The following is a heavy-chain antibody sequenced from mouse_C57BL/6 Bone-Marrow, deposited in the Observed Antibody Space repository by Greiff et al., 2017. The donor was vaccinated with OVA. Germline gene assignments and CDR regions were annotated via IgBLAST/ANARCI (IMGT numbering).Heavy chain of an antibody. CDR2: IWSGGST. Sequence: VMLVESGPGLVQPSQSLSITCTVSGFSLTSYGVHWVRQSPGKGLEWLGVIWSGGSTDYNAAFISRLSISKDNSKSQVFFKMNSLQADDTAIYYCARNGLGKFFAYWGQGTLVTVSA. CDR1: GFSLTSYG. CDR3: ARNGLGKFFAY. J-gene: IGHJ3*01. V-gene: IGHV2-2*01. D-gene: IGHD3-1*01.